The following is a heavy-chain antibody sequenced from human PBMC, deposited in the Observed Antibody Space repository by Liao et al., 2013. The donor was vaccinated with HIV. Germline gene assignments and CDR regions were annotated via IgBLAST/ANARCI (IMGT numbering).Heavy chain of an antibody. D-gene: IGHD3-10*01. Sequence: QVQLQESGPGLVKPSETLSLTCTVSGDSISNYYWTWIRQPAGKGLEWIGRFYTSGSTNYNPSLKSRVTMSVDTSKNQFSLKLSSVTAADTAVYYCAREGAFLYFGSERPYYMDVWGERDHGHRLL. CDR1: GDSISNYY. CDR2: FYTSGST. J-gene: IGHJ6*03. V-gene: IGHV4-4*07. CDR3: AREGAFLYFGSERPYYMDV.